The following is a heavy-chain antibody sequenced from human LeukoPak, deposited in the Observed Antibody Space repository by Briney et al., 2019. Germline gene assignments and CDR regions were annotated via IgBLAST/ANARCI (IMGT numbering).Heavy chain of an antibody. J-gene: IGHJ6*02. V-gene: IGHV4-61*01. Sequence: SETLSLTCTVSGGSVSSGSYYWSWIRQPPGKGLEWIGYIYYSGSTNYNPSLKSRVTISVDTSKNQFSLKLSSVTAADTAVYYCARDARYYYDSSGYYGYYYYYGMDVWGQGTTVTVSS. D-gene: IGHD3-22*01. CDR1: GGSVSSGSYY. CDR2: IYYSGST. CDR3: ARDARYYYDSSGYYGYYYYYGMDV.